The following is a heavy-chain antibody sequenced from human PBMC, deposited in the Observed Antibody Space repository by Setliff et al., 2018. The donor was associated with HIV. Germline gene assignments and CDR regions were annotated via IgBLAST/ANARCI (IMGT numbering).Heavy chain of an antibody. Sequence: SETLSLTCAVSGGSISSSSFYWAWIRQPPGKGLEWIGSVYYSGSTYYNPSLKSRVTISIDTSKNQFSLRLSSVTAADTAVFYCARRGPGDQTWFDPWGQGILVTVSS. CDR3: ARRGPGDQTWFDP. V-gene: IGHV4-39*07. D-gene: IGHD7-27*01. J-gene: IGHJ5*02. CDR1: GGSISSSSFY. CDR2: VYYSGST.